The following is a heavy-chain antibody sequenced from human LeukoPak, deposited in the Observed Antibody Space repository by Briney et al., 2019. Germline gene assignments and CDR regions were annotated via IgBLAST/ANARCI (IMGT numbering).Heavy chain of an antibody. D-gene: IGHD1-14*01. J-gene: IGHJ6*04. Sequence: PGGSLRLSCAASGFTFSRSWMHWVRHAPGKGLVWVSRINDDGSTTSYADSVKGRFTISRDNAKNTLYLQMNSLRAEDTAVYYCAKTGGRSRPMDVWGKGTTVTVSS. V-gene: IGHV3-74*01. CDR3: AKTGGRSRPMDV. CDR2: INDDGSTT. CDR1: GFTFSRSW.